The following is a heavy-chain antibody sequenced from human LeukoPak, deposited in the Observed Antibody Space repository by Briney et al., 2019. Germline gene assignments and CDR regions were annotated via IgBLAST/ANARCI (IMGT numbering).Heavy chain of an antibody. CDR3: ARSSYYDSSGYYYPPLDYYYMDV. CDR1: GGSISSYY. Sequence: SETLSLTCTVSGGSISSYYWSWIRQPPGKGLEWIGYIYYSGTTNYNPSLKSRVTMSVDTSKNQFSLKLSSVTAADTAVYYCARSSYYDSSGYYYPPLDYYYMDVWGKGSTVTVSS. CDR2: IYYSGTT. D-gene: IGHD3-22*01. V-gene: IGHV4-59*12. J-gene: IGHJ6*03.